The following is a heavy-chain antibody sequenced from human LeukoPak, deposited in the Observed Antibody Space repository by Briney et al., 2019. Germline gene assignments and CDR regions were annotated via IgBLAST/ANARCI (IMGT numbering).Heavy chain of an antibody. Sequence: GGSLRLSCAASGFTFSSYAMSWVRQAPGKGLEWVSAISGSGGSTYYADSVKGRFTISRDNSKNTLYLQMNSLRAEDTAVYYCAKGPWGGYDFWSSPYYYYMDVWGKGTTVTVSS. D-gene: IGHD3-3*01. CDR3: AKGPWGGYDFWSSPYYYYMDV. CDR2: ISGSGGST. CDR1: GFTFSSYA. V-gene: IGHV3-23*01. J-gene: IGHJ6*03.